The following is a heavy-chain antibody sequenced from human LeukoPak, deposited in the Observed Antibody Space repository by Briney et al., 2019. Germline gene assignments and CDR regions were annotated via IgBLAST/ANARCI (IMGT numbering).Heavy chain of an antibody. V-gene: IGHV3-7*01. J-gene: IGHJ4*02. CDR3: ARQSSGWY. CDR1: GFTFSSYW. Sequence: GGSLRLSCVASGFTFSSYWMSWVRQAPGKGLEWVANIKQDGSEKYYVDSVKGRFTISRDNAKNSLYLQMNSLRVEDTAVYYCARQSSGWYWGQGTLVTVSS. D-gene: IGHD6-19*01. CDR2: IKQDGSEK.